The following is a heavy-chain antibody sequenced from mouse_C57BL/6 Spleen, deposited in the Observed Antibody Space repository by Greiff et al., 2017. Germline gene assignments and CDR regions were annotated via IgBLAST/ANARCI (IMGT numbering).Heavy chain of an antibody. CDR2: IDPSDSYT. D-gene: IGHD2-2*01. CDR1: GYTFTSYW. J-gene: IGHJ4*01. CDR3: ARAYGYDGDYAMDD. V-gene: IGHV1-69*01. Sequence: VQLQQPGAELVMPGASVKLSCKASGYTFTSYWMHWVKQRPGQGLEWIGEIDPSDSYTNYNQKFKGKSTLTVDKSSSTAYMQLSSLTSEDSAVYYCARAYGYDGDYAMDDWGQGTSVTVSS.